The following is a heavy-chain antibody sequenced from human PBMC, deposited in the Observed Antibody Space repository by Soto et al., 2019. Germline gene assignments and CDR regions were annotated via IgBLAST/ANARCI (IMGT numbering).Heavy chain of an antibody. V-gene: IGHV4-59*08. CDR2: IYYSGST. CDR3: ARVPMVRGVTGNWFDP. CDR1: GGSISSYY. Sequence: SETLSLTCTVSGGSISSYYWSWIRQPPGKGLEWIGYIYYSGSTNYNPSLKSRVTISVDTSKNQLSLKLSSVTAADTAVYYCARVPMVRGVTGNWFDPWGQGTLVTVSS. J-gene: IGHJ5*02. D-gene: IGHD3-10*01.